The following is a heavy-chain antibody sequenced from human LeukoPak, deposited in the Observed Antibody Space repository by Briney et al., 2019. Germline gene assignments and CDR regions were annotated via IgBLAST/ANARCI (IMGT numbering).Heavy chain of an antibody. J-gene: IGHJ4*02. D-gene: IGHD3-10*01. CDR1: GFTFSSYW. CDR3: AKWQYYGSGDDY. Sequence: PGGSLRLSCAASGFTFSSYWMHWVRQAPGKGLVWVSRINSDGSSTSYADSVKGRFTISRDNAKNTLYLQMNSLRAEDTAIYYCAKWQYYGSGDDYWGQGTLVTVSS. V-gene: IGHV3-74*01. CDR2: INSDGSST.